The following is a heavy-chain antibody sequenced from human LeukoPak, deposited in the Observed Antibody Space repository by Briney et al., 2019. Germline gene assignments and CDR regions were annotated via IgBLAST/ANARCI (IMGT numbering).Heavy chain of an antibody. CDR2: ISGSGGST. CDR3: AKVFIVELAVDY. J-gene: IGHJ4*02. CDR1: GFTFSSYA. D-gene: IGHD1-26*01. Sequence: PGGSLRLSCAASGFTFSSYAVSWVRQAPGKGLEWVSAISGSGGSTFYADSVKGRFTISRDNSKNTLYLQMNSLRAEDTAVYYCAKVFIVELAVDYWGQGTLVTVSS. V-gene: IGHV3-23*01.